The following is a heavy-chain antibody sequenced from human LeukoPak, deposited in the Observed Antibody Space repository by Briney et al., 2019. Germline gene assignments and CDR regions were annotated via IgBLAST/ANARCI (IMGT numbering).Heavy chain of an antibody. V-gene: IGHV3-7*01. CDR1: GFTFSSYW. CDR3: ARDKVVGTTYFDY. D-gene: IGHD1-26*01. Sequence: PGGSLRLSCAASGFTFSSYWMSWVRQAPGKGLEWVANIKQDGSEKYYVDSVKGRFTISRDNAKNSLYLQMNSLRAEDTAVYYCARDKVVGTTYFDYWGHGTLVTVSS. J-gene: IGHJ4*01. CDR2: IKQDGSEK.